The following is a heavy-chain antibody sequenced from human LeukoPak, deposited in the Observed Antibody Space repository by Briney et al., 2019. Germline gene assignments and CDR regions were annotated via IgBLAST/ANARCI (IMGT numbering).Heavy chain of an antibody. D-gene: IGHD2-2*01. CDR1: GFTFSSYG. Sequence: GGSLRLSCAASGFTFSSYGMHWVRQAPGKGLEWVAVISYDGSNKYYADSVKGRFTISRDNSKNTLYLQMNSLRAEDTAVYYCARDGGYCSSTSCYFFDYWGQGTLVIVSS. J-gene: IGHJ4*02. CDR3: ARDGGYCSSTSCYFFDY. V-gene: IGHV3-30*03. CDR2: ISYDGSNK.